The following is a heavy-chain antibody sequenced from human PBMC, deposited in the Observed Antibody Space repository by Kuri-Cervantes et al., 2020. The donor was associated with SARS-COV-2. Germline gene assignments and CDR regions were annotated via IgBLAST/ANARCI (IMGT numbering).Heavy chain of an antibody. CDR2: IDQSGDT. J-gene: IGHJ4*02. CDR1: GGSLSTKY. Sequence: SETLSLTCAVNGGSLSTKYWSWIRQPPGKGLEWIGEIDQSGDTNYSPSLKSRVTMTLDTAKNQVSLTLRSVTAADTAVYYCARGLNIAQPVDFDYWGQGNLVTVSS. V-gene: IGHV4-34*01. CDR3: ARGLNIAQPVDFDY. D-gene: IGHD2/OR15-2a*01.